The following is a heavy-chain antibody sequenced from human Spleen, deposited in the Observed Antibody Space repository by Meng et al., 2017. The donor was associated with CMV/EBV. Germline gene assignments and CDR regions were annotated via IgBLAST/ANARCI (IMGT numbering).Heavy chain of an antibody. D-gene: IGHD1-7*01. CDR3: AKAPWRFEELYYFDS. V-gene: IGHV3-30*02. CDR1: GFTFSSYA. J-gene: IGHJ4*02. Sequence: GGSLRLSCAASGFTFSSYAMHWVRQAPGKGLEWVASIRFDGSNKNYADSVKGRFTISRDNFKSSLSLQMISLRGDDTAVYFCAKAPWRFEELYYFDSWGQGTLVTVSS. CDR2: IRFDGSNK.